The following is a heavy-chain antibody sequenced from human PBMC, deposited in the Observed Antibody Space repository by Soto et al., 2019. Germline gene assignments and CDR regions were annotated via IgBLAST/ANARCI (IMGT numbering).Heavy chain of an antibody. V-gene: IGHV1-69*12. CDR2: IIPIFGTA. CDR1: GGTFSSYA. J-gene: IGHJ6*02. D-gene: IGHD2-2*01. CDR3: ATGYCISTSCYYYGMDV. Sequence: QVQLVQSGAEVKKPGSSVKVSCKASGGTFSSYAISWVRQAPGQGLEWMGGIIPIFGTANYAQKFQGRVTITADESTSTAYMELSSLRSEDTAVYYCATGYCISTSCYYYGMDVWGQGTTVTVSS.